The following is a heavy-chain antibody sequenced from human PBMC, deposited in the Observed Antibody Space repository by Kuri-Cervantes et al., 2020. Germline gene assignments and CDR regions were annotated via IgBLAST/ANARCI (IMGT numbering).Heavy chain of an antibody. J-gene: IGHJ4*02. D-gene: IGHD4-17*01. CDR2: IWYDGSNK. CDR1: GFTFSSYG. V-gene: IGHV3-33*08. Sequence: GESLKISCAASGFTFSSYGMHWVRQAPGKGLEWVAVIWYDGSNKYYADSVKGRFTISRDNAKNSLYLQMNSLRAEDTAVYYCARTVGDFWSYFDYWGQGTLVTVSS. CDR3: ARTVGDFWSYFDY.